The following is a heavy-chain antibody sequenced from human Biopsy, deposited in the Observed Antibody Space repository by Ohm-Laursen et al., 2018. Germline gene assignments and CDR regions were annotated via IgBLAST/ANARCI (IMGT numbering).Heavy chain of an antibody. D-gene: IGHD3-9*01. J-gene: IGHJ3*02. CDR3: ARGRYAAFDI. V-gene: IGHV6-1*01. CDR2: TIYRSKWSN. Sequence: SETLSPTCAISGDSVSSNTVAWNWIRQSPWRGFKGLGRTIYRSKWSNDYAVSVKNRITIDPDTSKNQFSLQLNSVTPEDTAIYYCARGRYAAFDIWGQGTKVTISS. CDR1: GDSVSSNTVA.